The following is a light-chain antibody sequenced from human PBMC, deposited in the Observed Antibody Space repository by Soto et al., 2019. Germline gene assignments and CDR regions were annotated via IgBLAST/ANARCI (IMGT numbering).Light chain of an antibody. CDR1: SSDIGDYTH. Sequence: QSVLTQPASVSGSPGQSITISCTGTSSDIGDYTHVSWYQQHPGKDPKLIIYEGSDRPSGVSNRFSGSKSGNTASLTISGLQTEYEADYYCCSYTSISTSAVFGGATKLTV. CDR2: EGS. V-gene: IGLV2-14*01. J-gene: IGLJ2*01. CDR3: CSYTSISTSAV.